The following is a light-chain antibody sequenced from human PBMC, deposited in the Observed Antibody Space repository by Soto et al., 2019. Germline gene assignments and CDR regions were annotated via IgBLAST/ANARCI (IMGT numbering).Light chain of an antibody. J-gene: IGLJ1*01. Sequence: QSVLTQPPSVSGAPGQRVTISCTGSSSNIGAGYDVHWYQQLPGTAPKLLIYGNSNRPSGVPDRFSGSKSGTSASLAITGLQAEDEADYFFQSYDSSLCGFSYVFATVSKVTVL. CDR2: GNS. CDR3: QSYDSSLCGFSYV. CDR1: SSNIGAGYD. V-gene: IGLV1-40*01.